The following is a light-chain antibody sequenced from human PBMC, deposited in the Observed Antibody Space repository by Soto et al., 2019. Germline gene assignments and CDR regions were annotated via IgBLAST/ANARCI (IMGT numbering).Light chain of an antibody. CDR3: SSYTSTSTLYV. Sequence: ALTQPASLSGSPGQSITISCTGTSSDIGAYDYVSWFQQHPGKAPKLMISEVNNRPSGVSNRFSGSKSGNTAYLTISGLQGEDEADYYCSSYTSTSTLYVFGTGTKVTVL. CDR2: EVN. CDR1: SSDIGAYDY. J-gene: IGLJ1*01. V-gene: IGLV2-14*01.